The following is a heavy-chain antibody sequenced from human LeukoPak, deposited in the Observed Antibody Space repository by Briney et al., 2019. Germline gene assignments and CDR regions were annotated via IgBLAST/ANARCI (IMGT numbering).Heavy chain of an antibody. J-gene: IGHJ4*02. CDR1: GFTFSNYG. V-gene: IGHV3-48*04. CDR3: ASTIVATLYFDY. D-gene: IGHD5-12*01. Sequence: GGSLRLSCAASGFTFSNYGMNWVRQAPGKGLEWVSYISRSGSTIYYADSVKGRFTISRDNAKNSLYLQMNSLRAEDTAVYYCASTIVATLYFDYWGQGTLVTVSS. CDR2: ISRSGSTI.